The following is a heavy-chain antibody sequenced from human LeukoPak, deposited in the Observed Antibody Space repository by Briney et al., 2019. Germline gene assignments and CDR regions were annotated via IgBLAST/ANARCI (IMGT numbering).Heavy chain of an antibody. CDR1: GFTFSSYG. Sequence: PGRSLRLSCAASGFTFSSYGMHWVRQAPGKGLEWVAVISYDGSNKYYADSVRGRFTISRDNSKNTLYLQMNSLRAEDTVVYYCAKGAPYGSGSYPDYWGQGTLVTVSS. D-gene: IGHD3-10*01. J-gene: IGHJ4*02. CDR2: ISYDGSNK. V-gene: IGHV3-30*18. CDR3: AKGAPYGSGSYPDY.